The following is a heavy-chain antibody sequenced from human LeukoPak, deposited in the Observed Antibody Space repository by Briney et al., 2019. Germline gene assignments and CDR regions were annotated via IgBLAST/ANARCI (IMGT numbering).Heavy chain of an antibody. CDR3: ARAIRNELLSEF. J-gene: IGHJ4*02. CDR2: LNPKSGNT. D-gene: IGHD3-10*01. V-gene: IGHV1-8*01. Sequence: GASVKVPCKASGYTFASYDIXXXXXXXXXXXXXXXWLNPKSGNTGYARHFKGRVSMTRDPSITTAYMELSSLRSEDTAVYYCARAIRNELLSEFWGQGSLITVSA. CDR1: GYTFASYD.